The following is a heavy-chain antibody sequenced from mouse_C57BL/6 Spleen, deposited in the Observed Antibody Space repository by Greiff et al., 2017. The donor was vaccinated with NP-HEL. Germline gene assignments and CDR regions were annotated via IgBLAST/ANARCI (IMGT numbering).Heavy chain of an antibody. D-gene: IGHD1-1*01. CDR3: ARYYGSSLYAMDY. V-gene: IGHV1-50*01. CDR2: IDPSDSYT. J-gene: IGHJ4*01. CDR1: GYTFTSYW. Sequence: QVQLQQSGAELVKPGASVKLSCKASGYTFTSYWMQWVKQRPGQGLEWIGEIDPSDSYTNYNQKFKGKATLTVDTSSSTAYMQLSSLTSEDSAVYYCARYYGSSLYAMDYWGQGTSVTVSS.